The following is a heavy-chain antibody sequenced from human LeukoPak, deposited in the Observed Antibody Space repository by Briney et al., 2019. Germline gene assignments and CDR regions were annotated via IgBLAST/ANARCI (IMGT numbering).Heavy chain of an antibody. V-gene: IGHV1-69*05. Sequence: ASVKVSCKASGGTFSSYAISWVRQAPGQGLEWMGRIIPIFGTANYAQKFQGRVTITTDESTSIAYMELSSLRSDDTAVYYCARAHDSSGYYYVGYFQHWGQGTLVTVSS. CDR3: ARAHDSSGYYYVGYFQH. J-gene: IGHJ1*01. D-gene: IGHD3-22*01. CDR2: IIPIFGTA. CDR1: GGTFSSYA.